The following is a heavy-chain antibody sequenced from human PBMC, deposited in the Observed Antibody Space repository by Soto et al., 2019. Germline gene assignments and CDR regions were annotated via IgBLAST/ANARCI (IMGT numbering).Heavy chain of an antibody. D-gene: IGHD3-9*01. J-gene: IGHJ4*02. Sequence: QVQLQESGPGLVKPSQTLSLTCTVSGGSISSGDYYWSWIRQPPGKGLEWIGYIYYSGSTYYNPSLKSRVTISVDTSKNQFSLKLSSVTAADTAVYYCARALRYFDWLVYAYFDYWGQGTLVTASS. CDR1: GGSISSGDYY. CDR3: ARALRYFDWLVYAYFDY. CDR2: IYYSGST. V-gene: IGHV4-30-4*01.